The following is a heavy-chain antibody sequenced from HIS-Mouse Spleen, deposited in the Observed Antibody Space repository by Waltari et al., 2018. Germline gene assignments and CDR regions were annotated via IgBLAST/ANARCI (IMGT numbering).Heavy chain of an antibody. CDR3: AREIPYSSSWYDWYFDL. CDR2: ISYSGST. J-gene: IGHJ2*01. CDR1: GGSISSSSYY. Sequence: QLQLQESGPGLVKPSETLSLTCTVPGGSISSSSYYWGWIRQPPGKGLEWIGRISYSGSTYYHPSRKSRVTISVDTSKNQFSLKLSSVTAADTAVYYCAREIPYSSSWYDWYFDLWGRGTLVTVSS. D-gene: IGHD6-13*01. V-gene: IGHV4-39*07.